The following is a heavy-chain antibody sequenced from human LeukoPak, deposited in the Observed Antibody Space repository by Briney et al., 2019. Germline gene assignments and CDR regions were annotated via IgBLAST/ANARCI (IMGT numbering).Heavy chain of an antibody. CDR2: ISSSSTI. CDR3: ARDRIVATRRWGHFDY. Sequence: GGSLRLSCAASVFTFRSYDMNWVRQAPGKGLEWVSYISSSSTIYHADSVKGRFTISRDNAKNSLCLQMNSLRDEDTAVYYCARDRIVATRRWGHFDYWGRGTLVTVSS. CDR1: VFTFRSYD. J-gene: IGHJ4*02. D-gene: IGHD5-12*01. V-gene: IGHV3-48*02.